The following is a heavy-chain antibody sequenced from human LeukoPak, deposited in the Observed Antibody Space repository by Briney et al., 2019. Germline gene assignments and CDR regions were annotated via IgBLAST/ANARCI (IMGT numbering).Heavy chain of an antibody. D-gene: IGHD2-15*01. CDR2: INPNSGGT. J-gene: IGHJ3*02. CDR3: ASLCSGGSCYRFDI. Sequence: ASVKVSCKASGYTFTGYYMHWVRQAPGQGLEWMGWINPNSGGTNYAQKFQGRVTMTRDTSISTAYMELSRLRSDDTAVYYCASLCSGGSCYRFDIWGQGTMVTVSS. CDR1: GYTFTGYY. V-gene: IGHV1-2*02.